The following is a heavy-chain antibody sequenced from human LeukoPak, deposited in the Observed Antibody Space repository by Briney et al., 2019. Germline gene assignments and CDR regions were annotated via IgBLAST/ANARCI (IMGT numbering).Heavy chain of an antibody. CDR3: ARDATPTQLWFRGSFDY. Sequence: PGGSLRLSCAASGFTFSNYWIHWVRRAPGKGLVWVSRIDNAGSITTYADSVKGRFTISRDNAENTLYLQMNSLRAEDTAMYYCARDATPTQLWFRGSFDYWGLGALVTVAS. J-gene: IGHJ4*02. CDR2: IDNAGSIT. D-gene: IGHD5-18*01. CDR1: GFTFSNYW. V-gene: IGHV3-74*03.